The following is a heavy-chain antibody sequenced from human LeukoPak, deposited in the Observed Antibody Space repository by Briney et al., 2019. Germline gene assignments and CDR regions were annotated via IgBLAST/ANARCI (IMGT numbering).Heavy chain of an antibody. D-gene: IGHD1-26*01. V-gene: IGHV1-18*01. Sequence: ASLKVSCKASVYTFTSYGISWVRQTPGQGLEWMGWISAYNGNTNYAQKLQGRVTMTTDTSNSTAYMELRSLRSDDTAVYYCARDHKGATGFDYWGQGTLVTVSS. CDR1: VYTFTSYG. CDR2: ISAYNGNT. J-gene: IGHJ4*02. CDR3: ARDHKGATGFDY.